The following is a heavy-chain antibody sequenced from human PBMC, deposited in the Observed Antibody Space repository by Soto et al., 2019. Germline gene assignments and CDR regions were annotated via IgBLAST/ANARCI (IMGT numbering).Heavy chain of an antibody. CDR1: GFTFSSYW. J-gene: IGHJ2*01. V-gene: IGHV3-7*04. D-gene: IGHD5-12*01. CDR2: IKQDGSEK. CDR3: ARDTEMATKWYLDL. Sequence: EVQLVESGGGLVQPGGSLRLSCAASGFTFSSYWISWVRQAPGKGLEWVANIKQDGSEKSYVDSVKGRFTISRDNAKNSQYLQMNRLRDEDTAVYYCARDTEMATKWYLDLWGRGALVTVSS.